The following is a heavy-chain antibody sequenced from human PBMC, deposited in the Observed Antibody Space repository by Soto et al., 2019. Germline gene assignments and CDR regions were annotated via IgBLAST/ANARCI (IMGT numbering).Heavy chain of an antibody. CDR2: IIPIFGTA. D-gene: IGHD3-10*01. J-gene: IGHJ6*02. Sequence: ASVKVSCKASGGTFSSYAISWVRQAPGQGLEWMGGIIPIFGTANYAQKFQGRVTITADKSTSTAYMELSSLRSEDTAVYYCASNPYGSRYYYGMDVWGQGTTVTVSS. CDR3: ASNPYGSRYYYGMDV. V-gene: IGHV1-69*06. CDR1: GGTFSSYA.